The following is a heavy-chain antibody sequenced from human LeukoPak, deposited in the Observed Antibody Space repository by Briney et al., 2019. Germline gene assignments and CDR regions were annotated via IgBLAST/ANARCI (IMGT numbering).Heavy chain of an antibody. D-gene: IGHD3-22*01. Sequence: SQTLSLTCTVSGGSLSSGDYCWSWVRQHPGMGLEWIGYIYYIGSTNYNPSLKSRVTISVDTSKNQFSLKLSSVTAADTAMYYCARSSSRYYYYFDYWGQGTLVTVSS. V-gene: IGHV4-31*03. CDR1: GGSLSSGDYC. CDR2: IYYIGST. CDR3: ARSSSRYYYYFDY. J-gene: IGHJ4*02.